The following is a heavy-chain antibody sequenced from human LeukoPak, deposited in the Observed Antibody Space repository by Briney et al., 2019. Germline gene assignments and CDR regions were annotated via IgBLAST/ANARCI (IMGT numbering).Heavy chain of an antibody. CDR2: IYYSWST. CDR1: GGSISSSSYY. V-gene: IGHV4-39*01. Sequence: SETLSLTCTVSGGSISSSSYYWGWIRQPPGKGLEWIGSIYYSWSTYYNPSLKSRVTISVDTSKNQFSLKLSSVTAADTAVYYCARTSSGYPVGAFDIWGQGTMVTVSS. D-gene: IGHD3-22*01. CDR3: ARTSSGYPVGAFDI. J-gene: IGHJ3*02.